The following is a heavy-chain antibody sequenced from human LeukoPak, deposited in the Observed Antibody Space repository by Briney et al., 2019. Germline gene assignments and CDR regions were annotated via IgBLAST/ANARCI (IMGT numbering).Heavy chain of an antibody. CDR2: ISAYNGNT. D-gene: IGHD2-2*01. CDR1: GYTFTSYG. CDR3: YQLLGFHYYYGMDV. Sequence: ASVKVSCKASGYTFTSYGISWVRQAPGQGLEWMGWISAYNGNTNYAQKLQGRVTMTTDTSTSTAYMELRSLRSEDTAVYYCYQLLGFHYYYGMDVWGQGTTVTVSS. J-gene: IGHJ6*02. V-gene: IGHV1-18*01.